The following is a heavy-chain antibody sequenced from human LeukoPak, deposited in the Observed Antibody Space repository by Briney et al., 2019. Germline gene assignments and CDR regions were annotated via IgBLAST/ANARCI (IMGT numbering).Heavy chain of an antibody. CDR1: GFTFSSYA. J-gene: IGHJ4*02. CDR2: ISSNWPIP. D-gene: IGHD3-10*01. Sequence: GGSLRLSCAASGFTFSSYAMHWVRQAPGKGVEYVSAISSNWPIPYYPPSVNARFTISRANSKNPLYLQMGTLRAEDMAVYYCARAVSTGIYDYWGQGTLVTVSS. CDR3: ARAVSTGIYDY. V-gene: IGHV3-64*01.